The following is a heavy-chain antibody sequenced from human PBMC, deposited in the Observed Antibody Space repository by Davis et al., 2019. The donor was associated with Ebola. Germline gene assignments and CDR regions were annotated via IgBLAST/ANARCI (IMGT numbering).Heavy chain of an antibody. CDR1: GGTFSSYA. CDR2: IIPIFGPA. CDR3: ASGDSGFWSGYYTVYGMDV. Sequence: AASVKVSCKASGGTFSSYAISWVRQAPGQGLEWMGGIIPIFGPANYAQKFQGSVTITADESTSTAYMELSSLRSEDPAVYYCASGDSGFWSGYYTVYGMDVWGQGTTVTVSS. V-gene: IGHV1-69*13. D-gene: IGHD3-3*01. J-gene: IGHJ6*02.